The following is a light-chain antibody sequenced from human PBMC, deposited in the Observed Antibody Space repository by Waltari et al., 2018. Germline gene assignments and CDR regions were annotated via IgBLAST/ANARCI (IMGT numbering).Light chain of an antibody. CDR3: SSYTSSSTPYV. J-gene: IGLJ1*01. CDR2: GGS. V-gene: IGLV2-14*01. CDR1: SSDVGGYNY. Sequence: QSALTQPASVSGSPGQSITISCTGTSSDVGGYNYVSWYHQPPGKAPKVRIIGGSKPPSGVSNRFPGSKSGNTASRTIAGLQAEDEADYYCSSYTSSSTPYVFGTGTKVTVL.